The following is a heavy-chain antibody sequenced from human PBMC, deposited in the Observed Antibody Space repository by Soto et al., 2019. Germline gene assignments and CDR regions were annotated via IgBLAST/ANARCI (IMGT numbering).Heavy chain of an antibody. CDR1: GFTFSHYG. J-gene: IGHJ6*02. D-gene: IGHD6-6*01. V-gene: IGHV3-30*18. Sequence: QVRLVESGGGVVQPGRSLRLSCTASGFTFSHYGMHWARQAPGKGLEWVAIISYDGSNKHYADSVMGRFTISRDNSKNTLYLQMNSLRTEDTAVYYCAKDLVAWSNYYYCGMDVWGQGTTVTVSS. CDR3: AKDLVAWSNYYYCGMDV. CDR2: ISYDGSNK.